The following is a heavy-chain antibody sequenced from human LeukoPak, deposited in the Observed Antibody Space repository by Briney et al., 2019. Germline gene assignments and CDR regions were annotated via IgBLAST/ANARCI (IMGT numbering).Heavy chain of an antibody. CDR2: IIPIFGTA. CDR1: GGTFSSYA. V-gene: IGHV1-69*05. J-gene: IGHJ6*03. Sequence: SVKVSCKASGGTFSSYAISWVRQAPGQGLEWMGGIIPIFGTANYAQKFQGRVTITTDESTSTAYMELSSLRSEDTAVYYCARDWGGAIRYYYMDVWGKGTTVTVSS. CDR3: ARDWGGAIRYYYMDV. D-gene: IGHD4/OR15-4a*01.